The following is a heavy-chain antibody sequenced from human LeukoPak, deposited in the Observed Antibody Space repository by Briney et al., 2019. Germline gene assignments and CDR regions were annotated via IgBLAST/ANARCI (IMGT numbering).Heavy chain of an antibody. J-gene: IGHJ4*02. D-gene: IGHD7-27*01. CDR2: INHSGST. Sequence: PSETLSLTCAVYGGSFSGYYWSWIRQPPGKGLEWIGEINHSGSTNYNPSLKSRVTISVDTSKNQFSLKLSSVTAADTAVYYCARGGQGWGPRDYFDYWGQGTLVTVSS. V-gene: IGHV4-34*01. CDR3: ARGGQGWGPRDYFDY. CDR1: GGSFSGYY.